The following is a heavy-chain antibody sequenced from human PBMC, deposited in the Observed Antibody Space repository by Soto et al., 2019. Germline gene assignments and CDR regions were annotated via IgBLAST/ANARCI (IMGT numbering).Heavy chain of an antibody. Sequence: HLQLQESGPGLVKPSETLSLTCNVSGGSISSRGYYWGWIRQPPGKGLEWIGSIYFGGSTYDNPSLKVRFTVSIDTSKGQVSRKLSSVTAADAAVYYCVRSDKSQWLGGDFWGQGTLVTVSS. J-gene: IGHJ4*02. V-gene: IGHV4-39*01. CDR2: IYFGGST. CDR1: GGSISSRGYY. D-gene: IGHD6-19*01. CDR3: VRSDKSQWLGGDF.